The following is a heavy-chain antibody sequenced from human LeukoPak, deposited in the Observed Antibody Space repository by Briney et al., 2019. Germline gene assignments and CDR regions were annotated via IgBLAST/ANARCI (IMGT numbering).Heavy chain of an antibody. D-gene: IGHD3-10*01. V-gene: IGHV3-48*01. CDR3: ARDRRSGLRPDAFDI. Sequence: PGGSLRLSCAASGFTFSSYAMSWVRQAPGKGLEWVSYISSSSSTIYYADSVKGRFTISRDNAKNSLYLQMNSLRAEDTAVYYCARDRRSGLRPDAFDIWGQGTMVTVSS. CDR2: ISSSSSTI. CDR1: GFTFSSYA. J-gene: IGHJ3*02.